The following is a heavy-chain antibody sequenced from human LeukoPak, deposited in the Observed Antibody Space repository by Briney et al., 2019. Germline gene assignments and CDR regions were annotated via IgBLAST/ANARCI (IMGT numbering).Heavy chain of an antibody. Sequence: PGGSLRLSCAASGFTFSTYALHWVRQAPGRGLEWVALISFDRSNEYYAESVKGRFSISRDNSKTTLYLQMNNLRVEDTALYFCARAALSSGWKAGINHWGQGTPVTVSS. V-gene: IGHV3-30-3*01. D-gene: IGHD6-25*01. CDR2: ISFDRSNE. CDR3: ARAALSSGWKAGINH. J-gene: IGHJ5*02. CDR1: GFTFSTYA.